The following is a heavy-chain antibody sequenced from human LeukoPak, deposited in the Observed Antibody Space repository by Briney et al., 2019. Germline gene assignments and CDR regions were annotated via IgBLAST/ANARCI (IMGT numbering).Heavy chain of an antibody. CDR3: ARDRYYYDSSGYSLDY. CDR1: GVSISSYY. CDR2: IHTSGST. D-gene: IGHD3-22*01. V-gene: IGHV4-4*07. J-gene: IGHJ4*02. Sequence: SETLSLTCTVSGVSISSYYWSWIRQPAGKGLEWIGRIHTSGSTNYNPSLKSRVTMSVDTSKNQFSLKLSSVTAADTAVYYCARDRYYYDSSGYSLDYWGQGTLVTVSS.